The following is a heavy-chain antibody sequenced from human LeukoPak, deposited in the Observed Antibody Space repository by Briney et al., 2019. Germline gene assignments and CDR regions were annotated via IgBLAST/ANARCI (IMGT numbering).Heavy chain of an antibody. Sequence: AVKVSCKASGGTFSSYAISWVRQAPGQGLEWMGGIITILGTANYAQKFQGRVTITADESTSTAYMELSSLRSEDTAVYYCAREGYGGNLYYFDYWGQGTLVTASS. CDR3: AREGYGGNLYYFDY. CDR1: GGTFSSYA. V-gene: IGHV1-69*13. CDR2: IITILGTA. J-gene: IGHJ4*02. D-gene: IGHD4-23*01.